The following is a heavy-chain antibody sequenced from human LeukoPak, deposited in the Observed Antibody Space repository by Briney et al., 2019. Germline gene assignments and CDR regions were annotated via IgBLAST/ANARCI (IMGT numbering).Heavy chain of an antibody. J-gene: IGHJ4*02. Sequence: PGASLKISCKGSGYRFISYWIGWVRQIPGKGLEWMGIIYPSDSDIRYSPSFQGQVTISADKSISTAYLQWSSLKASDTAMYFCARGSGWYSEYWGQGTLVTVSS. CDR2: IYPSDSDI. CDR3: ARGSGWYSEY. CDR1: GYRFISYW. D-gene: IGHD6-19*01. V-gene: IGHV5-51*01.